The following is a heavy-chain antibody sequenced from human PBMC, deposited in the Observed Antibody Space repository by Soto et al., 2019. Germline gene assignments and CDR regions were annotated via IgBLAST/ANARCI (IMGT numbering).Heavy chain of an antibody. V-gene: IGHV5-51*01. D-gene: IGHD6-19*01. J-gene: IGHJ4*02. CDR3: ARQGTGWYFDY. CDR2: IYPGDSDT. Sequence: KVSCKTSGYTFSSYGISWVRQAPGQGLEWMGGIIYPGDSDTRYSPSFQGQVTISADKSISTAYLQWSSLKASDTAMYYCARQGTGWYFDYWGQGTVVTVSS. CDR1: GYTFSSYG.